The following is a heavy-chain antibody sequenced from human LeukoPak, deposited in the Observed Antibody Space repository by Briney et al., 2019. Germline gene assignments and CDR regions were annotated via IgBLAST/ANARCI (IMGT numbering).Heavy chain of an antibody. CDR2: ISSASSYI. J-gene: IGHJ4*02. Sequence: GGSLRLSCAASGFTFSSYSMHWVRQAPGKGLEWVSYISSASSYIYYADSIKGRFTISRDNAKNSLYLQMNSLRAEDTAVYYCVRDLGGRSGHWGQGTLVTVSS. CDR1: GFTFSSYS. CDR3: VRDLGGRSGH. D-gene: IGHD1-26*01. V-gene: IGHV3-21*01.